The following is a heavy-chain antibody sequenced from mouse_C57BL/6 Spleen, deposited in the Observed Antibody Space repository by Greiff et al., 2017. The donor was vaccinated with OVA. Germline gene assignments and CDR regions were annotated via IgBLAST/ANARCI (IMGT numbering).Heavy chain of an antibody. CDR2: IYPGDGDT. D-gene: IGHD1-1*01. J-gene: IGHJ3*01. CDR1: GYAFSSSW. Sequence: VQLQQSGPELVKPGASVKISCKASGYAFSSSWMNWVQQRPGKGLEWIGRIYPGDGDTNYNGKFKGKATLTADKSSSTAYMQLSSLTSEDSAVYFCARGDTTVPWFADWGQGTLVTVSA. V-gene: IGHV1-82*01. CDR3: ARGDTTVPWFAD.